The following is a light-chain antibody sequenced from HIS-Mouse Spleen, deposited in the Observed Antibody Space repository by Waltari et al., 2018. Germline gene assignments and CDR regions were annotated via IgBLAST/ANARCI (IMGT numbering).Light chain of an antibody. Sequence: SYELTQPPSVSVSPGQTARTTCAGDALQKEYAHSYQQTSGPAPWLFIYEDSKRPSGIPERFSGSSSGTMATLTISGAQVEDEADYYCYSTDSSGNHRVFGGGTKLTVL. CDR3: YSTDSSGNHRV. V-gene: IGLV3-10*01. CDR2: EDS. J-gene: IGLJ2*01. CDR1: ALQKEY.